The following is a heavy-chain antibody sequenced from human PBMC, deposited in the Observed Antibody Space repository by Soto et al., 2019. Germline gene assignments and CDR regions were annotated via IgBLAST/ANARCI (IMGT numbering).Heavy chain of an antibody. CDR2: IYFNGIT. CDR3: AREYCSTTSCYYFDY. CDR1: GGSINNYY. Sequence: SETLSLTCIVSGGSINNYYWSWIRQPPGKGLKRISYIYFNGITNYNPSLQSRVTMSVDTSKNQFFLKLTSVSAADTVIYYCAREYCSTTSCYYFDYWGQGTLVTVSS. V-gene: IGHV4-59*12. J-gene: IGHJ4*02. D-gene: IGHD2-2*01.